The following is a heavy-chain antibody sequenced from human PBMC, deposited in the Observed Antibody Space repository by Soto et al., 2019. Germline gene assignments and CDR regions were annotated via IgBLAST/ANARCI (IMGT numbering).Heavy chain of an antibody. CDR2: LYYSGST. D-gene: IGHD2-15*01. J-gene: IGHJ4*02. CDR1: GGSISSGGYY. V-gene: IGHV4-31*03. Sequence: SDTLSLTCTVSGGSISSGGYYWSWIRQHPGKGQEWIGYLYYSGSTYYNPSLKSRGTISVDTSKNQFPLKLSSVTAADTAVYYCARDGSVHCSGGSCYRAFDYWGQGTLVTVSS. CDR3: ARDGSVHCSGGSCYRAFDY.